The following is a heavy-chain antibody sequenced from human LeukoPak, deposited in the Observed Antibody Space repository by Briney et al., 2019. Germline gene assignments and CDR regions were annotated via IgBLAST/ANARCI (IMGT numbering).Heavy chain of an antibody. CDR3: AKVTDLGVVFYYFDY. CDR1: GFTFSSYA. CDR2: ISGSGAGT. D-gene: IGHD3-3*01. J-gene: IGHJ4*02. V-gene: IGHV3-23*01. Sequence: GGSLRPSCAASGFTFSSYAMSWVRQAPGKGLEWVSAISGSGAGTYYADSVKGRFTISRDNSKNTLYLHMNSLRVEDTAVYYCAKVTDLGVVFYYFDYWGQGTLVTVSS.